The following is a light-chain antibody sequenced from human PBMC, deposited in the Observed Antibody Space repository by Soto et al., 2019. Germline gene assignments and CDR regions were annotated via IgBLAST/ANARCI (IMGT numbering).Light chain of an antibody. Sequence: LTQPASVSGSTGQSITISCTGTSIDVGGYNYVSWYQQHPGKAPKLMIYEVSNRPSGVSNRFSGSKSGNTASLTISGLQAEDEADYYCSSYTSSSTLYVFXTGTKVTVL. V-gene: IGLV2-14*01. CDR3: SSYTSSSTLYV. CDR1: SIDVGGYNY. CDR2: EVS. J-gene: IGLJ1*01.